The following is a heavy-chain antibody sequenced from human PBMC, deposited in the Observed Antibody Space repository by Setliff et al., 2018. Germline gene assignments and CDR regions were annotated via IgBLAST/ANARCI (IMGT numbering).Heavy chain of an antibody. CDR1: GGTFNSYG. V-gene: IGHV1-69*05. Sequence: GASVKVSCKASGGTFNSYGISWVRQAPGQGLEWMGGIIPNFRTTSYAQKFQGRLTIITDESTNTAFMQLSSLRSDDTAVYYCVREGVDSRSSTDYRYYMDVWGKGTTVTVSS. J-gene: IGHJ6*03. D-gene: IGHD3-22*01. CDR3: VREGVDSRSSTDYRYYMDV. CDR2: IIPNFRTT.